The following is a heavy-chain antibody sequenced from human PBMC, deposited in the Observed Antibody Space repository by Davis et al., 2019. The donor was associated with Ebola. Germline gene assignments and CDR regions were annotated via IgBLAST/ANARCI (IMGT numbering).Heavy chain of an antibody. Sequence: MPSETLSLTCNVSGGSLSNYFWNWIRQPPGKGLEWIGDISDRGATNYNPSLRSRVTLSIDTSQNHFSLQLTSVTAADTGIYYCARRPTVNWFDPWGQGTLVTVSS. J-gene: IGHJ5*02. V-gene: IGHV4-34*01. D-gene: IGHD4-11*01. CDR2: ISDRGAT. CDR1: GGSLSNYF. CDR3: ARRPTVNWFDP.